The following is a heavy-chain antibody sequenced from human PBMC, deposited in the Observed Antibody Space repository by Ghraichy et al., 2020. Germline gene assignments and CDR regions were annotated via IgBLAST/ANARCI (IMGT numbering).Heavy chain of an antibody. J-gene: IGHJ3*02. D-gene: IGHD1-26*01. V-gene: IGHV1-24*01. CDR1: GYTLTELS. CDR3: ATGVDDLGRTFDI. Sequence: ASVKVSCKVSGYTLTELSMHWVRQAPGKGLEWMGSFDPEDGETIYAQKFQGRVTMTEDTSTDTAYMELSSLRSEDTAVYYCATGVDDLGRTFDIWGQGTMVTVSS. CDR2: FDPEDGET.